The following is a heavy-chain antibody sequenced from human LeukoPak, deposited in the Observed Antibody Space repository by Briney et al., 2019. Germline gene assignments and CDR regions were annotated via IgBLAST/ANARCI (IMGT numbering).Heavy chain of an antibody. CDR3: ARRMEYCSGSTCYPRLFDY. J-gene: IGHJ4*02. CDR1: GYTLTELS. V-gene: IGHV1-24*01. D-gene: IGHD2-15*01. CDR2: FDPEDGET. Sequence: GASVKVSCKVSGYTLTELSMHWVRQAPGKGLEWMGGFDPEDGETIYAQKFQGRVTMTEDTSTDTAYMELSSLKASDTAMYYCARRMEYCSGSTCYPRLFDYWGQGTLVTVSS.